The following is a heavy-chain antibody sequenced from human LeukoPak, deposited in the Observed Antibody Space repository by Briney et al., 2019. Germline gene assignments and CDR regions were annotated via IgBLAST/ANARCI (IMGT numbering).Heavy chain of an antibody. J-gene: IGHJ4*02. CDR1: GFTVSNYE. V-gene: IGHV3-48*03. CDR2: IASDHTT. Sequence: GGSLRLSCAASGFTVSNYEMNWVRQAPGKGLEWVSFIASDHTTYYADSVKGRYTLSRDNSKNSLYLQMNSLRTEDTALYYCAKPRRGTITTGPAYTHWGQGTLVTVSS. D-gene: IGHD4-11*01. CDR3: AKPRRGTITTGPAYTH.